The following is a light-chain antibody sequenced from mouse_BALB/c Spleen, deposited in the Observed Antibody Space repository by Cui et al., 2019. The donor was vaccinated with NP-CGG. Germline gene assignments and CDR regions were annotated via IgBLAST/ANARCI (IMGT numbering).Light chain of an antibody. Sequence: AVVTQESAPTTSPGETVTLTCRSSIGAVTTSNYANWVQEKPDRLFTGLNGGTNNRVPGVPARFSGSLIGDKAALTITGAQTEDEAIYFCALWYSNHWVFGGGTKLTVL. J-gene: IGLJ1*01. V-gene: IGLV1*01. CDR3: ALWYSNHWV. CDR1: IGAVTTSNY. CDR2: GTN.